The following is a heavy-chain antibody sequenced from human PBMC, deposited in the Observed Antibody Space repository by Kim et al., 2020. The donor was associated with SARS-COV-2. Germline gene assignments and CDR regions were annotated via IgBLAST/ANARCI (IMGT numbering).Heavy chain of an antibody. V-gene: IGHV1-18*04. Sequence: ASVKVSCKASGYTFTSYGISWVRQAPGQGLEWMGWISAYNGNTNYAQKLQGRVTMNTDTSTNTTYMELRRRRSDDTAVYYCARVGSSSGHYGGHWGQGTLVTVSS. J-gene: IGHJ4*02. CDR1: GYTFTSYG. CDR3: ARVGSSSGHYGGH. D-gene: IGHD3-22*01. CDR2: ISAYNGNT.